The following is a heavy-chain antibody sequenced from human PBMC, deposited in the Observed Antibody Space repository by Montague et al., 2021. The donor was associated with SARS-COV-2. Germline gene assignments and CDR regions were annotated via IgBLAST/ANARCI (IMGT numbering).Heavy chain of an antibody. CDR3: ARGHYYGRKDYYYGVDV. CDR1: GYSISSGYY. V-gene: IGHV4-38-2*02. D-gene: IGHD3-10*01. Sequence: SETLSLTCTVSGYSISSGYYWGWIRQPPGKGLERIGSIYHSGSTYYNPSLKSRVTISVDTSKNQFSLKLSSVTAADTAVYYCARGHYYGRKDYYYGVDVWGQGTTVTVSS. J-gene: IGHJ6*02. CDR2: IYHSGST.